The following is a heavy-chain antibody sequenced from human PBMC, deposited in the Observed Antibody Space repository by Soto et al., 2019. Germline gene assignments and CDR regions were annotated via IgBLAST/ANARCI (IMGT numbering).Heavy chain of an antibody. CDR2: FDPEDGET. J-gene: IGHJ6*02. D-gene: IGHD3-3*01. Sequence: ASVKVSCKVSGYTLTELSMHWVRQAPGKGLEWMGGFDPEDGETIYAQKFQGRVTMTEDTPTDTAYMELSSLRSEDTAVYYCATMTENDFWSGSGMDVWGQGTTVTVSS. CDR3: ATMTENDFWSGSGMDV. CDR1: GYTLTELS. V-gene: IGHV1-24*01.